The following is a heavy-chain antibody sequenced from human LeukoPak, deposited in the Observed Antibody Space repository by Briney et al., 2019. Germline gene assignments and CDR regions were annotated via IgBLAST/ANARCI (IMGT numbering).Heavy chain of an antibody. V-gene: IGHV3-20*04. CDR2: INWNGGST. CDR3: AAGDASGWYFDY. D-gene: IGHD6-19*01. J-gene: IGHJ4*02. Sequence: GGSLRLSCAGSGFTFDDCGMSWVRQAPGKGLEWVSGINWNGGSTGYADSVKGRFTISRDNAKNSLYLQMSSLRVEDTALYYCAAGDASGWYFDYWGQGTLATVSS. CDR1: GFTFDDCG.